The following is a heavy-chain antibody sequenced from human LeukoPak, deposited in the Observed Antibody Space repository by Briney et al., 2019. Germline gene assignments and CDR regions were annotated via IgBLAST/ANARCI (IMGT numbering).Heavy chain of an antibody. CDR3: ARDTEYYDFWSGYLNAAYDY. J-gene: IGHJ4*02. CDR2: INPNSGGT. CDR1: GYTFTGYY. D-gene: IGHD3-3*01. V-gene: IGHV1-2*06. Sequence: ASVKVSCKASGYTFTGYYMHWVRQAPGQGLEWMGRINPNSGGTNYAQKFQGRVTMTRDTSISTAYMELSRLRSDDTAVYYCARDTEYYDFWSGYLNAAYDYWGQGTLVTVPS.